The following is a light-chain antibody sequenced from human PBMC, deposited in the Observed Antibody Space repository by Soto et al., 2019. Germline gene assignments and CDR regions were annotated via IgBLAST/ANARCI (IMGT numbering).Light chain of an antibody. CDR2: GAS. CDR3: QQDGTSPPP. V-gene: IGKV3-20*01. CDR1: QSINSSY. J-gene: IGKJ3*01. Sequence: EIVLTQSPGTLSLSPGETPYLSCRASQSINSSYLAWYQQKPGQAPRLLIYGASSRAAGIPDRFSGSGSGTDFTLTISRLEPEDFAVDYCQQDGTSPPPFGPGTKV.